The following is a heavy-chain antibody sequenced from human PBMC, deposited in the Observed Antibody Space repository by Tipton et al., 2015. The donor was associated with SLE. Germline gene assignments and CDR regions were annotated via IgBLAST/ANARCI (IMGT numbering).Heavy chain of an antibody. J-gene: IGHJ4*02. Sequence: TLSLTCTVSGDSVSTSNHYWGWIRQSPGQGLDWIGNFFYRGSTYYNPSLKSRVPISTDTSKNQFSLRLSSVTAADTAVYYCARVTSYDFWSGSLPGYFVFWGQGILVTVSS. CDR3: ARVTSYDFWSGSLPGYFVF. D-gene: IGHD3-3*01. CDR2: FFYRGST. V-gene: IGHV4-39*07. CDR1: GDSVSTSNHY.